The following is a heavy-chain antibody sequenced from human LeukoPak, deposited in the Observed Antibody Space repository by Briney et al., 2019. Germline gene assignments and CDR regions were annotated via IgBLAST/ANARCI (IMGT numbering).Heavy chain of an antibody. CDR2: IKQDGSEK. V-gene: IGHV3-7*05. CDR3: ARDGELWPQDR. D-gene: IGHD1-26*01. J-gene: IGHJ5*02. CDR1: GFTFSSYW. Sequence: GGSLRLSCAASGFTFSSYWMSWVRQAPGKGLEWVANIKQDGSEKYYVDSVKGRFTISRDNAKNSLFLQMYSLRAEDTALFYCARDGELWPQDRWGLGTLVTVSS.